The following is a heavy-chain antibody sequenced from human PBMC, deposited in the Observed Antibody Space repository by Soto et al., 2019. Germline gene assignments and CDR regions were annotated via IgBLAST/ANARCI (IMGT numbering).Heavy chain of an antibody. V-gene: IGHV3-30*18. D-gene: IGHD1-1*01. CDR2: ISYDGSNK. J-gene: IGHJ4*02. CDR1: GFTFSSYG. CDR3: AKINDGDHFDY. Sequence: PGGSLRLSCAASGFTFSSYGMHWVRQAPGKGLEWVAVISYDGSNKYYADSVKGRFTISRDNSKNTLYLQMNSLRAEDTAVYYCAKINDGDHFDYWGQGTLVTVSS.